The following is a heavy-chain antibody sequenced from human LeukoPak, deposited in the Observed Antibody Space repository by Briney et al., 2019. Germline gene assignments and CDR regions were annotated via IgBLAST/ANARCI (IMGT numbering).Heavy chain of an antibody. CDR3: TAQYSSSWYDS. Sequence: PGRSLRLSCAASGFTFSSYAMHWVRQAPGKGLEWVAVISYDGSNKYYADSVKGRFTISRDNSKNTLYLQMNSLKTEDTAVYYCTAQYSSSWYDSWGQGTLVTVSS. J-gene: IGHJ5*01. CDR1: GFTFSSYA. V-gene: IGHV3-30-3*01. CDR2: ISYDGSNK. D-gene: IGHD6-13*01.